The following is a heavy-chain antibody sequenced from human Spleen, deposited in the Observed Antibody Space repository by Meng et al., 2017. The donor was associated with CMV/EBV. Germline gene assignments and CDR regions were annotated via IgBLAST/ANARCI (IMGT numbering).Heavy chain of an antibody. D-gene: IGHD6-13*01. CDR1: GGSISSSDYY. J-gene: IGHJ5*02. CDR3: ARGLHSSSWYWFDP. V-gene: IGHV4-39*07. Sequence: GSLRLSCTVSGGSISSSDYYWNWIRQPPGKGLEWIGNLYYSGATNYNPSLKSRVTISVDTSKNQFSLKLSSVTAADTAVYYCARGLHSSSWYWFDPWGQGTLVTVSS. CDR2: LYYSGAT.